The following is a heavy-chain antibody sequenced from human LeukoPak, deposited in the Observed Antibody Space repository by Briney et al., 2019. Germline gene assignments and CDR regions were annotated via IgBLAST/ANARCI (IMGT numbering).Heavy chain of an antibody. CDR3: AKRGHYDYVWGSSRHYYFDY. J-gene: IGHJ4*02. D-gene: IGHD3-16*02. CDR2: ILSDGSKE. CDR1: GFTFSSYG. Sequence: GGSLRLSCAASGFTFSSYGMHWVRQAPGKGLERVAVILSDGSKEFYTDSVRGRFTISRDSSKNTLYLQMNSLRAEDTAVYYCAKRGHYDYVWGSSRHYYFDYWGQGTLVTVSS. V-gene: IGHV3-33*06.